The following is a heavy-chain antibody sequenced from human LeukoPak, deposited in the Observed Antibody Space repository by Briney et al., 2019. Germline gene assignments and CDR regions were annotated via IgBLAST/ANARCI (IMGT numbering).Heavy chain of an antibody. CDR2: INPNSGGT. D-gene: IGHD3-10*01. CDR3: ARPGRVRGVIMDY. J-gene: IGHJ4*02. CDR1: GYTFTGYY. V-gene: IGHV1-2*02. Sequence: GASVKVSCKASGYTFTGYYMHWARQAPGQGLEWMGWINPNSGGTNYAQKFQGRVTMTRDTSISTAYMELSRLRSDDTAVYYCARPGRVRGVIMDYWGQGTLVTVSS.